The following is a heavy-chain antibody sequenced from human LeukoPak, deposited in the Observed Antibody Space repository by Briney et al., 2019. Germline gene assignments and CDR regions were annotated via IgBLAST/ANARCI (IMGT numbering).Heavy chain of an antibody. CDR3: AKDWTPHNRVYDCLDA. V-gene: IGHV3-23*01. Sequence: QAGGSPRLSCVGSGFAFGVHAMSWVRQAPGKGPEWVATIGSGADLFYAESVKGRFTTSRDDPRNTVWLQMNSLRAEDTALYYCAKDWTPHNRVYDCLDAWGQGTQVTVSS. CDR1: GFAFGVHA. D-gene: IGHD3-16*01. CDR2: IGSGADL. J-gene: IGHJ5*02.